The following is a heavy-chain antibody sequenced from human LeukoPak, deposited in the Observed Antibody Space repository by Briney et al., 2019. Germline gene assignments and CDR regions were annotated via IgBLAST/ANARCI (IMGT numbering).Heavy chain of an antibody. J-gene: IGHJ5*01. CDR2: IYRDGSDK. CDR3: VRDWDHYDFDS. V-gene: IGHV3-74*01. Sequence: GGSLRLSCAASGFAFSRYWMHWVRQAPGKGLVWVSRIYRDGSDKIYADSAKGRFTISRDNAKNTLYLQMNSLTVEDTAVYYCVRDWDHYDFDSWGQGTLVTVSS. CDR1: GFAFSRYW. D-gene: IGHD5-12*01.